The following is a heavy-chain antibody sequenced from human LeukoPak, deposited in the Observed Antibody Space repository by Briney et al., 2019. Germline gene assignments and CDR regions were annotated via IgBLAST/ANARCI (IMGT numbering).Heavy chain of an antibody. CDR2: INSDGSST. D-gene: IGHD1-26*01. Sequence: GGSLRLSCAASGFTFSSYTMNWVRQAPGKGLVWVSRINSDGSSTSYADSVKGRFTISRDNAKNTLYLQMNSLRAEDTAVYYCARAPKFRLVGVSKGPFDPWGQGTLVTVSS. V-gene: IGHV3-74*01. J-gene: IGHJ5*02. CDR3: ARAPKFRLVGVSKGPFDP. CDR1: GFTFSSYT.